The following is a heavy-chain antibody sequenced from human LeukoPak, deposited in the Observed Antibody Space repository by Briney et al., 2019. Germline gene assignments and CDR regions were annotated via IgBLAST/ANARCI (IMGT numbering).Heavy chain of an antibody. J-gene: IGHJ4*02. V-gene: IGHV4-59*01. CDR1: GGSISSYY. CDR2: IYYSGST. D-gene: IGHD6-13*01. Sequence: PSETLSLTCTVSGGSISSYYWSWIRQPPGKGLEWIGYIYYSGSTNYNPSLKGRVTISVDTSKNQFSLKLSSVTAADTAVYYCARVAAAGTLYFDYWGQGTLVTVSS. CDR3: ARVAAAGTLYFDY.